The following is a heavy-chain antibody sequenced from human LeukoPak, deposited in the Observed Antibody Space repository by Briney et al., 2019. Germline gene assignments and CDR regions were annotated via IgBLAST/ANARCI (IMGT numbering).Heavy chain of an antibody. J-gene: IGHJ2*01. CDR2: IYYSGST. Sequence: SETLSLTCTVSGGSISSYYWSWIRQPPGKGLEWIGYIYYSGSTNYNPSLKSRVTISVDTSKNQFSLKLSSVTAADTAVYYCARQHRPFPPDYYDSSGYPSYWYFDLWGRGTLVTVSS. D-gene: IGHD3-22*01. V-gene: IGHV4-59*08. CDR3: ARQHRPFPPDYYDSSGYPSYWYFDL. CDR1: GGSISSYY.